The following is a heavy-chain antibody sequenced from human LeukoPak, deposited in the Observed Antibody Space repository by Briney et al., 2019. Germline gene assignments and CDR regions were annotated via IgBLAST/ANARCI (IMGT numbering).Heavy chain of an antibody. V-gene: IGHV1-46*01. CDR1: GYTFTSYY. CDR3: ARDQSFRRYFDWSLNWFDR. D-gene: IGHD3-9*01. J-gene: IGHJ5*02. CDR2: INPSGGST. Sequence: ASVKVSCKASGYTFTSYYMHWARQAPGQGLEWMGIINPSGGSTSYAQKSQGRVTMTRDTSTSTVYMELSSLRSEDTAVYYCARDQSFRRYFDWSLNWFDRWGQGTLVTVSP.